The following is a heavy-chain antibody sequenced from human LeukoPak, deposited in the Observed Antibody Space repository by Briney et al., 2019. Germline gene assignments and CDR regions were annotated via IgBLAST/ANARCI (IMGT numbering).Heavy chain of an antibody. J-gene: IGHJ5*02. Sequence: PSETLSLTCGVYGGSFSGYHWTWIRLRPGKGLDWIGDIDHSGSAHYNPSLKSRVTISIDTSNKQFSLNLHSATAADTAVYYCARGFPTSSRWFDPWGQGTLVTVSS. CDR1: GGSFSGYH. D-gene: IGHD6-6*01. CDR2: IDHSGSA. CDR3: ARGFPTSSRWFDP. V-gene: IGHV4-34*01.